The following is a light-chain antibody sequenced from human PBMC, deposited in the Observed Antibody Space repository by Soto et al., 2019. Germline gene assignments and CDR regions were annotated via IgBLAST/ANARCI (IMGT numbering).Light chain of an antibody. CDR3: SSYTSSSTLV. J-gene: IGLJ2*01. V-gene: IGLV2-14*01. CDR2: DVN. Sequence: QSVLTQPASVSGSPGQSITISCTGTSSDVGGYSYVSWYQQYPGKAPKLVVYDVNNRPSGVSNRFFGSKSGNTASLTISGLQAEDEADYYCSSYTSSSTLVFGGGTKLTVL. CDR1: SSDVGGYSY.